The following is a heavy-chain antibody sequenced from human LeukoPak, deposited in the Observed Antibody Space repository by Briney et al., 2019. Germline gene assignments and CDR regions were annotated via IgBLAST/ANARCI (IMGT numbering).Heavy chain of an antibody. CDR1: GFTASSSY. CDR2: IYFGGTT. J-gene: IGHJ4*02. V-gene: IGHV3-53*01. D-gene: IGHD5/OR15-5a*01. CDR3: ARGDGVYVY. Sequence: PGGSLRLSCAASGFTASSSYMTWVRQAPGQGLEWVSVIYFGGTTYYADSVKGRFTISRDNSKNTVYLQMNSLRVEDTAVYYCARGDGVYVYWGQGTLVTVSS.